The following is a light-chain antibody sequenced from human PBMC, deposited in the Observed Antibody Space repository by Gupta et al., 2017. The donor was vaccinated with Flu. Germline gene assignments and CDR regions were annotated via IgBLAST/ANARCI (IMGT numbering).Light chain of an antibody. V-gene: IGKV3D-20*01. CDR2: DVS. CDR3: QQYDYSPQT. CDR1: QSISNND. J-gene: IGKJ1*01. Sequence: VLTQSPVTLSLSPGERATLPCGASQSISNNDLAWYQQKPGLAPRLLIYDVSRRATGIPDRFSGSGSGTDFTLTISRLEPEDFAVYYCQQYDYSPQTVGRGTKVEIK.